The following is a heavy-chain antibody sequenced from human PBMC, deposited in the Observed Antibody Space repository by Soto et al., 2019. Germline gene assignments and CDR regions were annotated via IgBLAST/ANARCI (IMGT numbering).Heavy chain of an antibody. D-gene: IGHD3-10*01. Sequence: EVQLLESGGGLVQPGGSLRLSCAASGFTFSSYAMSWVRQAPGKGLEWVSAISGSGGSTYYADSVKGRFTISRDNSKNPLYLQMNSLRAEDTAVYDCAKKHGMVRGVIRYWVQGTLVTVSS. J-gene: IGHJ4*02. V-gene: IGHV3-23*01. CDR3: AKKHGMVRGVIRY. CDR1: GFTFSSYA. CDR2: ISGSGGST.